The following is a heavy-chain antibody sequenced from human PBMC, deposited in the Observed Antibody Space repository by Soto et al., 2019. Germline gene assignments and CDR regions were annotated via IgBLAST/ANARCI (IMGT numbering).Heavy chain of an antibody. CDR3: ARGDPLNYGSFPYWDYHGMDV. Sequence: PGGSLRLSCAASGFSFSSYDVHWVRQAPGKGLEWVSVITTTGDTYYAASVKGRFTISRENAENSLYLQMNSLRAEDAAVYYCARGDPLNYGSFPYWDYHGMDVWGRGPTVTVPS. V-gene: IGHV3-13*01. D-gene: IGHD1-7*01. J-gene: IGHJ6*02. CDR2: ITTTGDT. CDR1: GFSFSSYD.